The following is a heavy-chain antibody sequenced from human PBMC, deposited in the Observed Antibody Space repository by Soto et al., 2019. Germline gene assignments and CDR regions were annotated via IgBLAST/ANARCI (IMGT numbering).Heavy chain of an antibody. V-gene: IGHV3-30*18. CDR2: ISYDGSNQ. J-gene: IGHJ4*02. CDR3: AKDQASGQGSFDS. Sequence: GGSLRLSCAASGFTFNIYGMHWVRQAPDKGLEWVALISYDGSNQYYADSVKGRFTISRDNSKNTLFLQMNSLRADDTAVYYCAKDQASGQGSFDSWGQGTLVTVSS. CDR1: GFTFNIYG.